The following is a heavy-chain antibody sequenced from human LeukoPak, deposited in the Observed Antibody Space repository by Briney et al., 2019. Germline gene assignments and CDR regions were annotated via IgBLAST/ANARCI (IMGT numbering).Heavy chain of an antibody. CDR3: ARDPAGHGRYFDY. V-gene: IGHV4-4*07. Sequence: SETLSLTCTVSGGSSSNYFCTWLRQSAGAGLECIGRIHTSGTTYYNPSLKSRVSMSVDTSKNEFSLRLNSVTAADTAAYYCARDPAGHGRYFDYWGQGALVTVSS. CDR1: GGSSSNYF. CDR2: IHTSGTT. D-gene: IGHD1-14*01. J-gene: IGHJ4*02.